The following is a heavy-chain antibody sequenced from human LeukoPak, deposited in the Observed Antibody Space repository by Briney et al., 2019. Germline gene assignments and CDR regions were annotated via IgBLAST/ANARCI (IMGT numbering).Heavy chain of an antibody. CDR2: INPNSGGT. V-gene: IGHV1-2*02. J-gene: IGHJ6*02. D-gene: IGHD6-13*01. CDR3: ARVRGIAAAGRTYYYGMDV. CDR1: GYTFTGYY. Sequence: GASVKVFCKASGYTFTGYYMHWVRQAPGQGLEWMGWINPNSGGTNYAQKFQGRVTMTRDTSISTAYMELSRLRSDDTAVYYCARVRGIAAAGRTYYYGMDVWGQGTTVTVSS.